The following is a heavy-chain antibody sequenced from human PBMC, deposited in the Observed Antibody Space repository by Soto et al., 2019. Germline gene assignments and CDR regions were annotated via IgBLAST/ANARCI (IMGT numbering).Heavy chain of an antibody. J-gene: IGHJ4*02. Sequence: GGSLRLSCAASGFTFSSYGMHWVRQAPGKGLEWVAVIWYDGSNKYYADSVKGRFTISRDNSKNTLYLQMNSLRAEDTAVYYCARSDPGYYDSSGYYYGSSTFDYWGQGT. D-gene: IGHD3-22*01. CDR2: IWYDGSNK. CDR3: ARSDPGYYDSSGYYYGSSTFDY. CDR1: GFTFSSYG. V-gene: IGHV3-33*01.